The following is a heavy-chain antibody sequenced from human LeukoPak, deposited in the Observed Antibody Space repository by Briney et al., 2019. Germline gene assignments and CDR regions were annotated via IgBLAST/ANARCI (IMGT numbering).Heavy chain of an antibody. Sequence: GGSLRLSCAASGFTFSSYSMNWVRQAPGKGLEWVSSISSSSSYIYYADSVKGRFTISRDNAKNSLYLQMNSLRAEDTAVYYCARDLLGYCSGGSCYGFDYWGQGTLVTVSP. J-gene: IGHJ4*02. CDR1: GFTFSSYS. D-gene: IGHD2-15*01. CDR2: ISSSSSYI. V-gene: IGHV3-21*01. CDR3: ARDLLGYCSGGSCYGFDY.